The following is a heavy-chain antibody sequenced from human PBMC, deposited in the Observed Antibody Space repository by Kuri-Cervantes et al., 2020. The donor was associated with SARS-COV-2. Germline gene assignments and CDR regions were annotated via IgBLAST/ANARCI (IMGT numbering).Heavy chain of an antibody. J-gene: IGHJ2*01. Sequence: GGSLRLSCAASGFTFSSYAMSWVRQAPGKGLEWVSAISGSGGSTYYADSVRGRFTISRDNSKDTLYLQMNSLSAEDTAVYYCAKPIAVAWEGYFDLWGRGTLVTVSS. CDR2: ISGSGGST. V-gene: IGHV3-23*01. CDR3: AKPIAVAWEGYFDL. CDR1: GFTFSSYA. D-gene: IGHD6-19*01.